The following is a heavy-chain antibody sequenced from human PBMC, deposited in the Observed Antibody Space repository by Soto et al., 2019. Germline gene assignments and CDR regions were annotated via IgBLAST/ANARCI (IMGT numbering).Heavy chain of an antibody. V-gene: IGHV1-3*01. CDR3: ARDSYCSGGSCYSLDY. Sequence: GASVKVSCKASGCTFTSYAMHWVRQAPGQRLEWMGWINAGNGNTKYSQKFQGRVTITRDTSASTAYMELSSLRSEDTAVYYCARDSYCSGGSCYSLDYWGQGTLVTVSS. CDR1: GCTFTSYA. J-gene: IGHJ4*02. CDR2: INAGNGNT. D-gene: IGHD2-15*01.